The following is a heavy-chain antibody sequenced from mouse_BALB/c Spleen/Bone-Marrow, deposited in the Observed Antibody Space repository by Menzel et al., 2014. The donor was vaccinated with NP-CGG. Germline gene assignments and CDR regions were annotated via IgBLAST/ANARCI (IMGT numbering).Heavy chain of an antibody. CDR2: ISPGNDNI. J-gene: IGHJ4*01. CDR3: FLYSNKFLSYAMDY. CDR1: GYTFTDRA. V-gene: IGHV1S53*01. D-gene: IGHD6-2*01. Sequence: VQLHQSDAELVKPGASVMLSCKASGYTFTDRAIHWVKQKPEQGLEWIGYISPGNDNIKYNEKFEGKATLTADTSSNNTYIHHNNLPSAESAVDFYFLYSNKFLSYAMDYWGQGTPVTVSS.